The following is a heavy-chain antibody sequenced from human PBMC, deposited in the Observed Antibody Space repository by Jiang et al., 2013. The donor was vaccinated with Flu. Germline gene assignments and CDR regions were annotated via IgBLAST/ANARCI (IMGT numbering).Heavy chain of an antibody. CDR2: ISAYNGNT. V-gene: IGHV1-18*04. Sequence: SVKVSCKASGYTFTSYGISWVRQAPGQGLEWMGWISAYNGNTNYAQKLQGRVTMTTDPSTSTAYMELRSLRSDDTAVYYCARELDTTMGGCFDYWGQGTLVTVSS. CDR3: ARELDTTMGGCFDY. J-gene: IGHJ4*02. CDR1: GYTFTSYG. D-gene: IGHD5-18*01.